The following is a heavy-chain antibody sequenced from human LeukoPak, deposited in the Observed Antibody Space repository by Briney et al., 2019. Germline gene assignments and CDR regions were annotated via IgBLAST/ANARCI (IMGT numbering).Heavy chain of an antibody. Sequence: ASVKVSCKASGYTFTGYYMHWVRQAPGQGLEWMGGINPNSGGTNYAQKFQGRVTMTRDTSISTAYMELSRLRSDDTAVYYCARVPRYCSGGSCSYFDYWGQGTLVTVSS. CDR3: ARVPRYCSGGSCSYFDY. CDR1: GYTFTGYY. J-gene: IGHJ4*02. D-gene: IGHD2-15*01. V-gene: IGHV1-2*02. CDR2: INPNSGGT.